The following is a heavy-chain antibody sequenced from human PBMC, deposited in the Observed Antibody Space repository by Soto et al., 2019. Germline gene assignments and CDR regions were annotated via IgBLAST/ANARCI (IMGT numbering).Heavy chain of an antibody. Sequence: RSLTCAVSGGSISSSNWWSWVRQPPGKGLEWIGEIYHSGSTNYNPSLKSRVTISVDKSKNQFSLKLSSVTAADTAVYYCARVGGSSSPGGFDPWGQGTLVTVSS. J-gene: IGHJ5*02. CDR2: IYHSGST. CDR1: GGSISSSNW. V-gene: IGHV4-4*02. CDR3: ARVGGSSSPGGFDP. D-gene: IGHD6-6*01.